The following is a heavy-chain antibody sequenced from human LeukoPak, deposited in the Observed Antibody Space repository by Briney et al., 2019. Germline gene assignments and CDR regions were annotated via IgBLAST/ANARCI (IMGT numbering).Heavy chain of an antibody. CDR3: VTNGPEGAVTTSFGY. V-gene: IGHV1-69*13. CDR2: IIPIFGTA. CDR1: GGTFSSYA. J-gene: IGHJ4*02. Sequence: SVKVSCKASGGTFSSYAISWVRQAPGPGLEWMGGIIPIFGTANYAQKFQGRVTITADESTSTAYMELSSLRSEDTAVYYCVTNGPEGAVTTSFGYWGQGTLVTVSS. D-gene: IGHD4-17*01.